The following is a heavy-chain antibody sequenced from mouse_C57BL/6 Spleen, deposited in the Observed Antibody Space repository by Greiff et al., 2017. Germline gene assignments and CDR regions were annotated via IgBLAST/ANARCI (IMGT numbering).Heavy chain of an antibody. CDR3: ARLNYGSRWYFDV. V-gene: IGHV1-61*01. CDR1: GYTFTSYW. CDR2: IYPSDSET. Sequence: QVQLQQPGAELVRPGSSVKLSCKASGYTFTSYWMDWVKQRPGQGLECIGNIYPSDSETHYNQKFKDKATLTVDKSSSTAYMQLSSLTSEDSAVYYCARLNYGSRWYFDVWGTGTTVTVSS. D-gene: IGHD1-1*01. J-gene: IGHJ1*03.